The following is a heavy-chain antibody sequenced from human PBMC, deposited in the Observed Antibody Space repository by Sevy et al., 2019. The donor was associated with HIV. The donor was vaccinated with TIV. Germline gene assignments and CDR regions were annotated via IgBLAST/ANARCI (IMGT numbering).Heavy chain of an antibody. Sequence: GGSLRLSCAASGFRFNSYDMNWVRQAPGKGLEWVASISSASGIIYYGDSVRGRFSISRDNAKKSLYLQMNSLRVEDTAVYYCALERLSSDVAEYFQNWGQGTLVTVSS. CDR2: ISSASGII. D-gene: IGHD1-1*01. CDR3: ALERLSSDVAEYFQN. J-gene: IGHJ1*01. V-gene: IGHV3-21*01. CDR1: GFRFNSYD.